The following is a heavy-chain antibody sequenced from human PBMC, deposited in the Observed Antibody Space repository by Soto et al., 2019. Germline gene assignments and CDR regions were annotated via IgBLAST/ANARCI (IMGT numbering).Heavy chain of an antibody. J-gene: IGHJ4*02. CDR3: ARAWSGGGDSFDY. Sequence: PGGSLRLSCAASGFTFSSYAMSWVRQAPGKGLGWVSSISGCGGSTSYADSVKGRFTISRDNAKNTLYLQMNRLRAEDTAVYYSARAWSGGGDSFDYWGLGTLVTVSS. CDR2: ISGCGGST. D-gene: IGHD2-21*02. V-gene: IGHV3-23*01. CDR1: GFTFSSYA.